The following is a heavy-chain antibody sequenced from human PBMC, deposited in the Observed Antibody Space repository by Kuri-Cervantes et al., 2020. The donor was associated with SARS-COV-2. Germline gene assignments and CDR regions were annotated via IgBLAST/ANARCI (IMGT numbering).Heavy chain of an antibody. J-gene: IGHJ4*02. CDR3: AKQLPAYYDFWSGYYTYLDS. D-gene: IGHD3-3*01. Sequence: LSLTCAASGFTFSSYWMSWVRQAPGKGLEWVANIKQDGSEKYYVDSVKGRFTISRDNSKNTLYLQMNSLRAEDTAVYYCAKQLPAYYDFWSGYYTYLDSWGQGTLVTVSS. V-gene: IGHV3-7*01. CDR1: GFTFSSYW. CDR2: IKQDGSEK.